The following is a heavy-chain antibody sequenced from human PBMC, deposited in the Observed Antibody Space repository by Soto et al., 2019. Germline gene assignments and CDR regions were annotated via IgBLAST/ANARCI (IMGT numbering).Heavy chain of an antibody. CDR2: ISWNSGSI. CDR3: AKDSKFLEWLFAFDY. Sequence: GGSLRLSCAASGFTFDDYAMHWVRQAPGKGLEWVSGISWNSGSIGYADSVKGRFTISRDNAKNSLYLQMNSLRAEDTALYYCAKDSKFLEWLFAFDYWGQGTLVTVS. V-gene: IGHV3-9*01. J-gene: IGHJ4*02. D-gene: IGHD3-3*01. CDR1: GFTFDDYA.